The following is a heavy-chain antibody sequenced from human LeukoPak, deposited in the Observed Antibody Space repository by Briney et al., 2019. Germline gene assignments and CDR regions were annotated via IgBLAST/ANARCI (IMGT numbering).Heavy chain of an antibody. V-gene: IGHV1-8*01. CDR2: MNPNSGNT. J-gene: IGHJ5*02. Sequence: ASVKVSCKASGYTFTSYDINWVRQATGQGLEWMGWMNPNSGNTGYAQKFQGRVTMTRNTSISTAYMELSSLRSEDTAVYYCARGRQQLFRPDNWFDPWGQGTLVTVSS. CDR3: ARGRQQLFRPDNWFDP. D-gene: IGHD6-13*01. CDR1: GYTFTSYD.